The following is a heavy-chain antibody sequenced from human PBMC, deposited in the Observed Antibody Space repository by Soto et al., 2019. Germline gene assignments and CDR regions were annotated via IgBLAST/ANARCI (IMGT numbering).Heavy chain of an antibody. CDR2: IYHSGST. J-gene: IGHJ4*02. CDR1: GGYISSSNW. Sequence: SETLSLTCAVSGGYISSSNWWSWVSQPPGKGLEWIGEIYHSGSTNYNPSLKSRVTISVDKSKNQFSLKLSSVTAADTAVYYCARAAMGGSSWPFDYWGQGTLVTVSS. V-gene: IGHV4-4*02. D-gene: IGHD6-13*01. CDR3: ARAAMGGSSWPFDY.